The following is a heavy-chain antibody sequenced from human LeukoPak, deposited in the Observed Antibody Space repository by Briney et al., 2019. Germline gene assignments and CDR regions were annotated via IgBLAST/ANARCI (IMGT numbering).Heavy chain of an antibody. J-gene: IGHJ6*02. CDR3: ARVPAPLAVAPLSDGMDV. D-gene: IGHD6-19*01. CDR2: ISYDGSNK. V-gene: IGHV3-30-3*01. Sequence: GGSLRLSCAASGFTFSSYAMHWVRQAPGKGLEWVAVISYDGSNKYYADSVKGRFTISRDNSKNTLYLQMNSLRAEDTAVYHCARVPAPLAVAPLSDGMDVWGQGTAVTVSS. CDR1: GFTFSSYA.